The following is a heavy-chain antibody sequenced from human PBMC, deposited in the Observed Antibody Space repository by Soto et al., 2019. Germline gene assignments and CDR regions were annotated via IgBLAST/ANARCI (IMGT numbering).Heavy chain of an antibody. V-gene: IGHV4-39*01. J-gene: IGHJ3*02. D-gene: IGHD2-15*01. CDR2: IYYSGST. Sequence: PSATLSLTCPVSGGSISSSRYYLGWIRQPPGRGLEWIGSIYYSGSTYYNPSLKSRVTISVDTSKNQFSLKLSSVTAADTAVYYCARLGYCSGGSCYLGAFDIWGQGTMVTVSS. CDR1: GGSISSSRYY. CDR3: ARLGYCSGGSCYLGAFDI.